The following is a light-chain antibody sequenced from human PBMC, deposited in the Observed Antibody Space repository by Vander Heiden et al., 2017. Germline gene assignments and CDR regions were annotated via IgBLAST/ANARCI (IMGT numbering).Light chain of an antibody. CDR3: QQYGSSHT. J-gene: IGKJ4*01. CDR1: QSVSSSY. Sequence: EIVLTQSSGTLSLSPGERATLSCRASQSVSSSYLAWYQQKPGQAPRLLIYGASSRATGIPDRFSGSGSGTDFTLTSSRLEPEDFAVYYCQQYGSSHTFGGGTKVEIK. V-gene: IGKV3-20*01. CDR2: GAS.